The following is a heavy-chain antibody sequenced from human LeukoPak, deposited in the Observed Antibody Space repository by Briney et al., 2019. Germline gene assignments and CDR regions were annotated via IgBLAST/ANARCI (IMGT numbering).Heavy chain of an antibody. V-gene: IGHV4-61*02. Sequence: PSQTLSLTCTVSGGSISSGSYYWSWIRQPAGKGLEWIGRIYTSGSTNYNPSLKSRVTISVDTSKNQFSLKLSSVTAADTAVYYCARASSSYPGLYYYGWRNAFDIWGQGTMVTVSS. CDR3: ARASSSYPGLYYYGWRNAFDI. J-gene: IGHJ3*02. D-gene: IGHD3-10*01. CDR2: IYTSGST. CDR1: GGSISSGSYY.